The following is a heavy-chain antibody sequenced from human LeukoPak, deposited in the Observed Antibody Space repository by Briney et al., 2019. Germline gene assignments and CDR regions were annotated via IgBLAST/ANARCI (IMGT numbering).Heavy chain of an antibody. CDR2: INPSGGST. V-gene: IGHV1-46*01. Sequence: GASVKVSCKASGYTFTSYFMHWVRQAPGQGLDWMGIINPSGGSTSYAQKFQGRVTMTRDTSTSRVYMELSSLRSEDTAVYYCARDSADYGDYDYWGQGTLVTVSS. CDR1: GYTFTSYF. CDR3: ARDSADYGDYDY. J-gene: IGHJ4*02. D-gene: IGHD4-17*01.